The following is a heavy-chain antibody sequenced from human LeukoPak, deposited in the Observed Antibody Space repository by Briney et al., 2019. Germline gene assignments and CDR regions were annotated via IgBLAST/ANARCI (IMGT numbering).Heavy chain of an antibody. Sequence: GESLKISCKASGCTFTSYDINWVRQAPGQGLEWMGWMNSNSGNTGYAQKFQGRLTITRITSISTAYMELSSLRSEDTAVYYCARGASRSFDYWGQGTLVTVSS. CDR1: GCTFTSYD. V-gene: IGHV1-8*03. J-gene: IGHJ4*02. D-gene: IGHD2-15*01. CDR2: MNSNSGNT. CDR3: ARGASRSFDY.